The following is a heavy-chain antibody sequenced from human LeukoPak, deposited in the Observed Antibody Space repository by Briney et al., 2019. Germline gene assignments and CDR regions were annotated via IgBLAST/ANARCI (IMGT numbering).Heavy chain of an antibody. CDR2: ISAYNGNT. Sequence: ASVKVSCKASGYTFTSYGISWVGQAPGQGVEWMGWISAYNGNTNYAQKFQGRVTMTTDTSTSTAYMELRSLRSDDTAVYYCARDIVVVPAAYDTFDIWGQGTMVTVSS. D-gene: IGHD2-2*01. V-gene: IGHV1-18*01. CDR1: GYTFTSYG. CDR3: ARDIVVVPAAYDTFDI. J-gene: IGHJ3*02.